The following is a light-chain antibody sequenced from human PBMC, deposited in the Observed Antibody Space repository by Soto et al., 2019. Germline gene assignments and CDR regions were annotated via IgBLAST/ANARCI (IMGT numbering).Light chain of an antibody. CDR2: ANS. CDR1: SSNIGAGYD. J-gene: IGLJ1*01. V-gene: IGLV1-40*01. Sequence: QSVLTQPPSVSGAPGQRVTISCTGSSSNIGAGYDVHWCQQLPGRAPKLLIYANSNRPSGVPDRFSGSRSGTSASLAITGLQAEDEADYSCQSYDSSLSGFYVFGTGTKVTVL. CDR3: QSYDSSLSGFYV.